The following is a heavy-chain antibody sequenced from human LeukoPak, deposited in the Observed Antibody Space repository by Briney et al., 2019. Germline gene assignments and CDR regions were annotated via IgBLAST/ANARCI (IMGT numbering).Heavy chain of an antibody. CDR3: AKDSASYYSPYNWFDP. CDR2: ISYDGSNR. D-gene: IGHD3-10*01. CDR1: GFTFSSYG. J-gene: IGHJ5*02. V-gene: IGHV3-30*18. Sequence: GGSLRFSCAASGFTFSSYGMHGGRQAPGNGLEWVVVISYDGSNRYYADSVKGRFTISRDNSKNTLYLQMNSLRAEDTAVYYCAKDSASYYSPYNWFDPWGQGTLVTVSS.